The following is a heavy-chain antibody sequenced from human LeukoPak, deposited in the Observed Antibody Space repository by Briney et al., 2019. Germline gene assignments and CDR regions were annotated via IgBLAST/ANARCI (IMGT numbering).Heavy chain of an antibody. CDR1: GYTLTELS. Sequence: ASVKVSCKVSGYTLTELSMHWVRQAPGKGLEWMGGFDPEDGETIYAQKFQGRVTMTEDTSTDTAYMELSSLRSEDTAVYYCATTAYSSSSNYYYMDVWGKGTTVTVSS. CDR3: ATTAYSSSSNYYYMDV. D-gene: IGHD6-6*01. J-gene: IGHJ6*03. V-gene: IGHV1-24*01. CDR2: FDPEDGET.